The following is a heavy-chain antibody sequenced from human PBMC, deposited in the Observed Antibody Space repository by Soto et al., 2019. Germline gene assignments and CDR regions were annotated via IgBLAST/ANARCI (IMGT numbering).Heavy chain of an antibody. J-gene: IGHJ6*02. CDR2: INTNTGNP. CDR1: GYTFTSYA. V-gene: IGHV7-4-1*01. D-gene: IGHD6-13*01. Sequence: GASVKVCCKASGYTFTSYAMNSVRQSPGQGLEWMGWINTNTGNPTYAQGFTGRFVFSLDTSVSTAYLQICSLKAEDTAVYYCAIGSLFIAAAIGMDVWGQGTTVTVSS. CDR3: AIGSLFIAAAIGMDV.